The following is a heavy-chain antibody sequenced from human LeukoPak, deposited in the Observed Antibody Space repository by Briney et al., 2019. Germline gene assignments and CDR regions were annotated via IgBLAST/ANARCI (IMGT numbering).Heavy chain of an antibody. V-gene: IGHV5-51*01. J-gene: IGHJ4*02. CDR3: VRHRNWNYDY. CDR1: GYSFTYYW. CDR2: INPGDSDI. Sequence: KAGESLKISCKGSGYSFTYYWIGWVRQMPGKGLDWMAIINPGDSDIRYSPSFQGQVTISADKSISTAYLQWSRLKASDTAMYYCVRHRNWNYDYWGQGTLVTVSS. D-gene: IGHD1-1*01.